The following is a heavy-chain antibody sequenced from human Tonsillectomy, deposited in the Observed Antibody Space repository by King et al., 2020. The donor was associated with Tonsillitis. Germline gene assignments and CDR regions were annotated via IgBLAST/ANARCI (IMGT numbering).Heavy chain of an antibody. CDR3: AQIAAASCRSFDS. D-gene: IGHD6-13*01. Sequence: VQLVESGGGVVQAGRSLRLSCAASGLTFSNYPMHWVRQAPGKGLEWVAVISYDGSNKYYEDSVKGRFTISRDNSKNTVFLQMNSLRAEDTAVYYCAQIAAASCRSFDSWGQGTLVTVSS. CDR2: ISYDGSNK. V-gene: IGHV3-30*01. CDR1: GLTFSNYP. J-gene: IGHJ4*02.